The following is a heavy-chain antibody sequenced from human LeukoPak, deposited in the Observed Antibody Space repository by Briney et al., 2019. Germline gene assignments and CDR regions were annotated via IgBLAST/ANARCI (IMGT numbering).Heavy chain of an antibody. CDR3: ARRITMARGVIDYFDY. CDR2: MYPGDSDT. V-gene: IGHV5-51*01. J-gene: IGHJ4*02. D-gene: IGHD3-10*01. Sequence: GESLKISCKGSGYGFTSYWIGWVRQMPGKGLEWMGIMYPGDSDTRYSPSFQGQVTSSADKSISTAYLQWSSLKASDTAMYYCARRITMARGVIDYFDYWGQGTLVTVSS. CDR1: GYGFTSYW.